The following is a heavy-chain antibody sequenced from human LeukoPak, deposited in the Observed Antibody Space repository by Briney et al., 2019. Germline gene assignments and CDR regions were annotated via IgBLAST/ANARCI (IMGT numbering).Heavy chain of an antibody. Sequence: GGSLRLSCVASGFTFSGHALNWVRQAPGKGLEWVSGISGGGGNTYYADSVKGRLTISRDNSKNTLFLQMDSLRAEDTAIYYCATDNGWLDYFFASWGQGTRVTVSS. CDR1: GFTFSGHA. J-gene: IGHJ4*02. CDR2: ISGGGGNT. V-gene: IGHV3-23*01. CDR3: ATDNGWLDYFFAS. D-gene: IGHD6-19*01.